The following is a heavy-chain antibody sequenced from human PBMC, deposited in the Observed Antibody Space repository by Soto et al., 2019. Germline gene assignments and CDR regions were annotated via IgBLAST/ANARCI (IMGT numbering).Heavy chain of an antibody. CDR3: ATPTPLRGAMITNINFDF. J-gene: IGHJ4*02. Sequence: SVKVSCKASGGTFSSYAISWVRQAPGQGLEWMGGIIPIFGTANYAQKFQGRVTITADESTSTAYMELSSLRSEDTAVYYCATPTPLRGAMITNINFDFWGQGTPVTVSS. D-gene: IGHD3-10*01. CDR1: GGTFSSYA. V-gene: IGHV1-69*13. CDR2: IIPIFGTA.